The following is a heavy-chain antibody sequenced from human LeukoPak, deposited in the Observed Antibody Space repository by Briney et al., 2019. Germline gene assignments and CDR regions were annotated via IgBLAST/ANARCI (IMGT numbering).Heavy chain of an antibody. J-gene: IGHJ4*02. CDR1: GYTFTDYW. D-gene: IGHD4-17*01. Sequence: ASVKVSCKASGYTFTDYWMHWLRQAPGQGPEWMGWINPNNGDSYHAQKFQGRVTMTRDTSISTTYMDLSGLRSGDTAVYYCARGPATGGFDYWGQGTLVTVSS. V-gene: IGHV1-2*02. CDR2: INPNNGDS. CDR3: ARGPATGGFDY.